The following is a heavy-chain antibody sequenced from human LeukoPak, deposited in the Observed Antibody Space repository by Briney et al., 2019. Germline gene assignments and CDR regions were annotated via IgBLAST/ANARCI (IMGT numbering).Heavy chain of an antibody. V-gene: IGHV3-48*03. CDR2: TSSSTSTI. CDR3: ARGDKVVAADYYYYMDV. CDR1: GFTFSSYE. Sequence: GGSLRLSCAASGFTFSSYEMNWVRQAPGKGLEWVSYTSSSTSTIYYADSVKGRFTISRDNAKNSLYLQMNSLRAEDTAVYYCARGDKVVAADYYYYMDVWGKGTTVTISS. D-gene: IGHD2-15*01. J-gene: IGHJ6*03.